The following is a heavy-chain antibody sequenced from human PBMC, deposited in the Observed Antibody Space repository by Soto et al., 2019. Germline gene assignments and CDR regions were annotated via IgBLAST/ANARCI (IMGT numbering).Heavy chain of an antibody. D-gene: IGHD6-13*01. CDR1: GGTFSSYA. CDR3: AKDPYSSSWYGGADY. CDR2: IIPIFGTA. J-gene: IGHJ4*02. Sequence: ASVKVSCKASGGTFSSYAISWVRQAPGQGLEWMGGIIPIFGTANYAQKFQGRVTITADESTSTAYMELSSLRSEDTAVYYCAKDPYSSSWYGGADYWGQGTLVTVSS. V-gene: IGHV1-69*13.